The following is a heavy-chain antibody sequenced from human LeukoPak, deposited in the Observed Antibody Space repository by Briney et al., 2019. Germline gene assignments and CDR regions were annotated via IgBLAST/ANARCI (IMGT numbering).Heavy chain of an antibody. D-gene: IGHD2-2*01. Sequence: ASVKVSCKASGYTFTGYYMHWVRQAPGQGLEWMGRIIPILGIANYAQKFQGRVTITADKSTSTAYMELSSLRSEDTAVYYCASDVVIVPAAFDYWGQGTLVTVSS. CDR1: GYTFTGYY. CDR2: IIPILGIA. CDR3: ASDVVIVPAAFDY. J-gene: IGHJ4*02. V-gene: IGHV1-69*04.